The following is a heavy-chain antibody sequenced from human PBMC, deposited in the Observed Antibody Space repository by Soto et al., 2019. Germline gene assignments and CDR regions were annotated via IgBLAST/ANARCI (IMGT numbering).Heavy chain of an antibody. Sequence: SVKVSCKASGGTFSSYAISWVRQAPGQGLEWMGGIIPIFGTANYAQKFQGRVTITADESTSTAYMELSSLRSEDTAVYYCARDPLYYDSIGYRTPTLYFFDDWGKGTLVTVSS. CDR3: ARDPLYYDSIGYRTPTLYFFDD. CDR1: GGTFSSYA. J-gene: IGHJ4*02. CDR2: IIPIFGTA. D-gene: IGHD3-22*01. V-gene: IGHV1-69*13.